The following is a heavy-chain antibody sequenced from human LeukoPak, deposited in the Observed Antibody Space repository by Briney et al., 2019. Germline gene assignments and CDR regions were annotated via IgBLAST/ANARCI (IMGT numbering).Heavy chain of an antibody. J-gene: IGHJ6*03. V-gene: IGHV4-59*12. D-gene: IGHD3-3*01. Sequence: KPSETLSLTCTVSGGSISSYYWSWIRQPPGKGLEWIGYIYYSGSTNYNPSLKSRVTISVDTSKNQFSLKLSSVTAADTALYYCARCVDFRSSYYMNYYCYMDVWGKGTTVTVSS. CDR1: GGSISSYY. CDR2: IYYSGST. CDR3: ARCVDFRSSYYMNYYCYMDV.